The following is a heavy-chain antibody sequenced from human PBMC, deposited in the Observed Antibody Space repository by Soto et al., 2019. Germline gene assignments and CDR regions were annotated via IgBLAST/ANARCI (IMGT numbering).Heavy chain of an antibody. J-gene: IGHJ6*02. CDR3: ARDPYRSAGDVYYGMDV. D-gene: IGHD2-21*01. Sequence: QVQLVESGGGVVQPGRSLRLSCAASGFTFSYYGMHWVRQAPGKGLERVAVIWYDGDIKYYGASVKGRFTISRDNSKNTLFLQMNSLRVEDTAVYYCARDPYRSAGDVYYGMDVWGQGTTVTVSS. CDR1: GFTFSYYG. CDR2: IWYDGDIK. V-gene: IGHV3-33*01.